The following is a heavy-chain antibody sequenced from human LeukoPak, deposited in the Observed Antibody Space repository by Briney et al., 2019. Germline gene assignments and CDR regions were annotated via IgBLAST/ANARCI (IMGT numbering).Heavy chain of an antibody. Sequence: ASVKVPCKASGYTFTSYDINWVRQATGQGLEWMGWMNPNSGNTGYAQKFQGRVTMTRNTSISTAYMELSSLRSEDTAVYYCARGGDIVVVPAAEYNWFDPWGQGTLVTVSS. D-gene: IGHD2-2*01. J-gene: IGHJ5*02. V-gene: IGHV1-8*01. CDR3: ARGGDIVVVPAAEYNWFDP. CDR1: GYTFTSYD. CDR2: MNPNSGNT.